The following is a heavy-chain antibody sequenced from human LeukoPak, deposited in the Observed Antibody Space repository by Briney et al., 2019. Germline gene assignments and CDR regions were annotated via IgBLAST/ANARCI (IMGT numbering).Heavy chain of an antibody. V-gene: IGHV1-18*01. Sequence: ASVKVSCKASGYTFTSYGISWVRQAPGQGLEWMGWISAYNGNTNYAQKLQGRVTMTTDTSTSTAYMELRSLRSDDTAVYYCARDRSGWYGGGFYFDYWGQGTLVTVSS. CDR3: ARDRSGWYGGGFYFDY. CDR1: GYTFTSYG. D-gene: IGHD6-19*01. J-gene: IGHJ4*02. CDR2: ISAYNGNT.